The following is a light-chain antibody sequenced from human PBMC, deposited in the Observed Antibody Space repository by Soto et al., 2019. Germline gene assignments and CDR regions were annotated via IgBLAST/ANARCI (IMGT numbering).Light chain of an antibody. CDR3: QHYDNLPSVT. V-gene: IGKV1-33*01. Sequence: DIQMTQSPSSLSVSVGERVTITCQASQDIGKNLNWYQQKPGKAPKLLIYDASNLETGVPSRFSGSGSGTDFTFTISRLQPEDIATYYCQHYDNLPSVTFGQGTRLEIK. CDR2: DAS. CDR1: QDIGKN. J-gene: IGKJ5*01.